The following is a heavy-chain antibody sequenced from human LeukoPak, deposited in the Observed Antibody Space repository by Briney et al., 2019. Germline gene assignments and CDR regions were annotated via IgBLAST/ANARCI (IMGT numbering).Heavy chain of an antibody. CDR1: GGSISSSSYY. CDR3: ARLHCSSTSCYGGWFDY. D-gene: IGHD2-2*01. CDR2: IYYSGST. V-gene: IGHV4-39*07. J-gene: IGHJ4*02. Sequence: SETLSLTCTVSGGSISSSSYYWGWIRQPPGKGLEWIGSIYYSGSTYYNPSLKSRVTISVDTSKNQFSLKLSSVTAADTAVYYCARLHCSSTSCYGGWFDYWGQGTLVTVSS.